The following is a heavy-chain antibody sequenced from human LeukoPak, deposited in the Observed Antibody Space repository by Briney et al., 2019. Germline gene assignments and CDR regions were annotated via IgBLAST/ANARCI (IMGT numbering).Heavy chain of an antibody. CDR2: LSYSGNS. Sequence: KPSETLSLTCNVSGGSIRSSYWSWVRQPPGKGMEFVGYLSYSGNSNYNPSLKGRVTISVDASKTQFSLELTSVTAADTAVYYCARAQDHYDVGKFWYFDLWGRGILVTVSS. J-gene: IGHJ2*01. D-gene: IGHD3-22*01. V-gene: IGHV4-59*01. CDR1: GGSIRSSY. CDR3: ARAQDHYDVGKFWYFDL.